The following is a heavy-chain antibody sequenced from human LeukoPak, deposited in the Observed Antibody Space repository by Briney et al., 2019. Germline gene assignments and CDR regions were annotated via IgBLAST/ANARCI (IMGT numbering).Heavy chain of an antibody. CDR2: IIPIFGTA. CDR1: GYTLTELS. V-gene: IGHV1-69*13. CDR3: ARGSEVSYYFDY. Sequence: SVKVSCKVSGYTLTELSMHWVRQAPGQGLEWMGGIIPIFGTANYAQKFQGRVTITADESTSTAYMELSSLRSEDTAVYYCARGSEVSYYFDYWGQGTLVTVSS. J-gene: IGHJ4*02.